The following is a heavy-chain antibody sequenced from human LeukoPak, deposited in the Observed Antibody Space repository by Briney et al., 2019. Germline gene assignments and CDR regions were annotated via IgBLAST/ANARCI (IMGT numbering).Heavy chain of an antibody. J-gene: IGHJ4*02. V-gene: IGHV3-66*01. CDR1: GFTVSHYY. Sequence: GSLRLSCAASGFTVSHYYMSWVRQAPGKGLEWVSVIYTGGRTYYGDSMKGRFTISRDNSRNTLHLQMDRLRVEDTALYYCARGQSYCGGDCYTDWGQGTLVSVSS. CDR2: IYTGGRT. D-gene: IGHD2-21*02. CDR3: ARGQSYCGGDCYTD.